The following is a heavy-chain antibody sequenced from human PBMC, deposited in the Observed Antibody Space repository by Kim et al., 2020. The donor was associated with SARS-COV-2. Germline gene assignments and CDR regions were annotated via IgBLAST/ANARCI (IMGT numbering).Heavy chain of an antibody. CDR3: VSLPPTTIENY. J-gene: IGHJ4*02. D-gene: IGHD3-22*01. Sequence: GGSLRLSCAASGFTFSDYYMSWIRQAPGKGLEWVSYISSSGSTIYYADSVKGRFTISRDNAKNSLYLQMNSLRAEDTAVYYCVSLPPTTIENYWGQGTLVTVSS. CDR2: ISSSGSTI. V-gene: IGHV3-11*01. CDR1: GFTFSDYY.